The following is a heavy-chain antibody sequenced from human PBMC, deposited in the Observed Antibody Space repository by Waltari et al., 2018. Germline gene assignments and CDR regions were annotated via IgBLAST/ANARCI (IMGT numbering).Heavy chain of an antibody. CDR2: IYSGGST. J-gene: IGHJ3*02. D-gene: IGHD6-6*01. V-gene: IGHV3-23*03. CDR1: GFTFSSYA. CDR3: AKFISARPLIGAFDI. Sequence: EVQLLESGGGLVQPGGSLRLSCAASGFTFSSYAMSWVRQAPGKGLEWVSVIYSGGSTYYADSVKGRFTISRDNSKNTLYLQMNSLRAEDTAVYYCAKFISARPLIGAFDIWGQGTMVTVSS.